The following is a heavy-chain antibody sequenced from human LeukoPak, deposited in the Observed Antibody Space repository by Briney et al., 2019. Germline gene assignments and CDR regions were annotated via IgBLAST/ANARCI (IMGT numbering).Heavy chain of an antibody. D-gene: IGHD3-10*01. V-gene: IGHV4-39*07. CDR1: GGSISSSSYY. CDR2: IYHSGST. CDR3: ARARYYGSGSSKLDY. Sequence: SETLSLTCTVSGGSISSSSYYWGWIRQPPGKGLEWIGSIYHSGSTYYNPSLKSRVTISVDTSKNQFSLKLSSVTAADTAVYYCARARYYGSGSSKLDYWGQGTLVTVSS. J-gene: IGHJ4*02.